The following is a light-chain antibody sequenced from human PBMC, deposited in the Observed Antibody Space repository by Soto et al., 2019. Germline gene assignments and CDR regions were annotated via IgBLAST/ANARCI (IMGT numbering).Light chain of an antibody. CDR2: GAS. CDR3: QQYGSSPGT. V-gene: IGKV3-20*01. Sequence: EIVLTQSPGTLSLSPGERATLSCRASQSVSSSYLAWYQQKPGQAPRLLIYGASSRATGIPDRFSGSGSGTDFTLTITRLDPEDFAAYSCQQYGSSPGTFGPATKVDI. CDR1: QSVSSSY. J-gene: IGKJ3*01.